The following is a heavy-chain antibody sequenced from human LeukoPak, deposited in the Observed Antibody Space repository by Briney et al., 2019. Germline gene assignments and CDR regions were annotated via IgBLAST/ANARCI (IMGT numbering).Heavy chain of an antibody. CDR1: GGSISSGDYY. Sequence: SQTLSLTCTVSGGSISSGDYYWSWIRQPPGTGLEWIGYIYYSGSTYYNPSLKSRVTISVDTSKNQFSLKLSSVTAADTAVYYCARDQVCSSTSCYFGYYYYMDVWGKGTTVTVSS. V-gene: IGHV4-30-4*08. CDR3: ARDQVCSSTSCYFGYYYYMDV. D-gene: IGHD2-2*01. CDR2: IYYSGST. J-gene: IGHJ6*03.